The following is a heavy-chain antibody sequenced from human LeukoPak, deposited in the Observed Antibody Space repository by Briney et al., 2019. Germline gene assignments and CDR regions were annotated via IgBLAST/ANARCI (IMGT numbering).Heavy chain of an antibody. J-gene: IGHJ4*02. Sequence: SETLSLTCAVYGGSSSGYYWSWIRQPPGKGLEWIGEINHSGSTNYNPSLKSRVTISVDTSKNQFSLKLSSVTAADTAVYYCAIRPVGGYYGSGSPFRYWGQGTLVTVSS. CDR3: AIRPVGGYYGSGSPFRY. CDR2: INHSGST. V-gene: IGHV4-34*01. D-gene: IGHD3-10*01. CDR1: GGSSSGYY.